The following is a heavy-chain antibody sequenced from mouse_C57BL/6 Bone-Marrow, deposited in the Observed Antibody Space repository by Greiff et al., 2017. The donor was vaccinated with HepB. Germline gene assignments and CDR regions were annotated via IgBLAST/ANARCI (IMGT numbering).Heavy chain of an antibody. V-gene: IGHV5-12*01. CDR3: SRQSWRYWYFDV. J-gene: IGHJ1*03. Sequence: EVMLVESGGGLVQPGGSLKLSCAASGFTFSDYYMTWVSQTPEKRLEWVAYISNGGGSTYYPDTVKGRCTISIDNAKNTLYLQMSRLKSEDTAMYYCSRQSWRYWYFDVWGTGTTVTASS. CDR2: ISNGGGST. CDR1: GFTFSDYY. D-gene: IGHD3-1*01.